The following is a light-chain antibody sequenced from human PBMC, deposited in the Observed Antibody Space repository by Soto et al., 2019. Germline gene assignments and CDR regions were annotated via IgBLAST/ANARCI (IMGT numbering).Light chain of an antibody. J-gene: IGKJ1*01. V-gene: IGKV1-5*03. CDR1: QTRSSW. CDR3: QHYNSYSEA. CDR2: KSS. Sequence: DIHMTQSHSTLSGSVGDRVTITCRASQTRSSWLAGYQQKPGQAPKLLIYKSSTLKSGVPSRFNGSGSGTEFNLNISSLQPGDFATYYCQHYNSYSEAFGKGTKVELK.